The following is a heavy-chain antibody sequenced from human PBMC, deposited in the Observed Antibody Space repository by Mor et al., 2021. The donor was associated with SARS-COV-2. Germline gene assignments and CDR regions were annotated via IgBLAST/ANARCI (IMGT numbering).Heavy chain of an antibody. Sequence: GLVWVSRNNSDGSSTSYADSVKGRFTISRDNAKNTLYLQMNSLRAEDTAVYYCARVLKAMVRGVIGDYYYYYGMDVWGQGTTVTVSS. J-gene: IGHJ6*02. D-gene: IGHD3-10*01. CDR2: NNSDGSST. CDR3: ARVLKAMVRGVIGDYYYYYGMDV. V-gene: IGHV3-74*01.